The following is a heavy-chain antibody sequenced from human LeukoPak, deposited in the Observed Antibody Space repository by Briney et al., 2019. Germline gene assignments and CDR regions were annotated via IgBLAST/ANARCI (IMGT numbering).Heavy chain of an antibody. CDR3: AKDGRGYAFDI. D-gene: IGHD3-10*01. J-gene: IGHJ3*02. CDR2: ISWNSGSI. V-gene: IGHV3-9*01. CDR1: GFTFSSYW. Sequence: GGSLRLSCAASGFTFSSYWMHWVRQAPGKGLVWVSGISWNSGSIGYADSVKGRFTISRDSAKNSLYLQMNSLRAEDTALYYCAKDGRGYAFDIWGQGTMVTVSS.